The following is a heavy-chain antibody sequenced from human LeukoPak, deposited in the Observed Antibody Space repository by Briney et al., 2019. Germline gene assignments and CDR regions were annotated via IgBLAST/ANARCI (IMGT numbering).Heavy chain of an antibody. CDR1: GGSISGYY. CDR2: IYYSGSA. Sequence: SETLSLFCTVSGGSISGYYWSWIRLPPGKGLEWIGYIYYSGSANYNPSLKSRVTISVDTSKNQFSLKLSSVTAADTAVYYCARRWIVGVTHLDAFDIWGQGTTVTVSS. J-gene: IGHJ3*02. CDR3: ARRWIVGVTHLDAFDI. V-gene: IGHV4-59*12. D-gene: IGHD1-26*01.